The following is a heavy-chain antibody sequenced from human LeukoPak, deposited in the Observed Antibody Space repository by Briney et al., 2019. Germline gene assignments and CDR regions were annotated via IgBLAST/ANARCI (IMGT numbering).Heavy chain of an antibody. V-gene: IGHV4-34*01. J-gene: IGHJ5*02. Sequence: SETLSLTCVVYGESFSDYYWSWIRQSPGKGLEWIGEINHSGATNYNPSLKSRITISLDTSKNQFSLRLSSVTAADTAVYYCARTTAAGTQGWFDPWGQGTLVTVSS. CDR2: INHSGAT. CDR1: GESFSDYY. D-gene: IGHD6-13*01. CDR3: ARTTAAGTQGWFDP.